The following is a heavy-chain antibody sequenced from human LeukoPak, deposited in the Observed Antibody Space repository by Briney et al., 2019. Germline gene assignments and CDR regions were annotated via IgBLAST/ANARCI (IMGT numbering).Heavy chain of an antibody. D-gene: IGHD6-13*01. V-gene: IGHV3-23*01. CDR3: AKALRYSSSGSDF. CDR1: GFTFSSYS. CDR2: ISGDAGNT. Sequence: GGSLRLSCAASGFTFSSYSMSWVRQAPGKGLEWVSAISGDAGNTYYADSVKGRFTISRDNSKNTLYLQMNSLRAEDTAVYYCAKALRYSSSGSDFWGQGTLVTVSS. J-gene: IGHJ4*02.